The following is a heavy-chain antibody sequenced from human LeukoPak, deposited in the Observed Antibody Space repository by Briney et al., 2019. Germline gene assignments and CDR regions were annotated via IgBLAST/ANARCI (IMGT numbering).Heavy chain of an antibody. V-gene: IGHV4-39*01. CDR1: GDSISSSNSY. D-gene: IGHD3-22*01. J-gene: IGHJ3*02. CDR3: ASDYYDSSGYWGAFDI. CDR2: IYYSGNT. Sequence: ASETLSLTCTVSGDSISSSNSYWGWIRQPPGKGLEWIGSIYYSGNTYYNASLKSRVTISVDTSMNQFSLKLTSVTAADTAVYYCASDYYDSSGYWGAFDIWGQGTMVTVSS.